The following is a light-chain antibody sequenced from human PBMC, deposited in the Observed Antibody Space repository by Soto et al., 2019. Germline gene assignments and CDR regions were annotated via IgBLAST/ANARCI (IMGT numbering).Light chain of an antibody. CDR3: AAWDDSLRGPNWM. CDR2: GNS. CDR1: SSNIGAGYD. Sequence: QSVLTQPPSVSGAPGQRVTISCTGSSSNIGAGYDVHWYQQLPGTAPKLLIYGNSNRPSGVPDRFSGSKSGTSASLAITGLQAEDEADYYCAAWDDSLRGPNWMFGGGTKLTVL. V-gene: IGLV1-40*01. J-gene: IGLJ3*02.